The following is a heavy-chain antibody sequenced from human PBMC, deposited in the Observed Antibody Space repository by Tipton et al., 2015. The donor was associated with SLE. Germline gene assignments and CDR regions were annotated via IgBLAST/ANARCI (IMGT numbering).Heavy chain of an antibody. D-gene: IGHD2-21*01. J-gene: IGHJ4*02. V-gene: IGHV3-9*01. CDR3: AKDAGGWGGALGY. Sequence: SLRLSCAASGFTFDDYAMHWVRQAPGKGLEWVSGISWNSGSIGYADSVKGRFTISRDNAKNSLYLQMNSLRAEDTALYYCAKDAGGWGGALGYWGQGTLVTVSS. CDR2: ISWNSGSI. CDR1: GFTFDDYA.